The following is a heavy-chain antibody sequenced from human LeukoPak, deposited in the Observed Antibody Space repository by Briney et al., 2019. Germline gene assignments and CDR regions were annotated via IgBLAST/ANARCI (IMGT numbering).Heavy chain of an antibody. CDR2: ISAYNGNT. CDR3: ARDESYGDYNNWFDP. Sequence: ASVKVSCKASGYTFTSYGISWVRQAPGQGLEWMGWISAYNGNTNYAQKLQGRVTMTTDTSTSTAYMELRSPRSDDTAVYYCARDESYGDYNNWFDPWGQGTLVTVSS. V-gene: IGHV1-18*01. CDR1: GYTFTSYG. J-gene: IGHJ5*02. D-gene: IGHD4-17*01.